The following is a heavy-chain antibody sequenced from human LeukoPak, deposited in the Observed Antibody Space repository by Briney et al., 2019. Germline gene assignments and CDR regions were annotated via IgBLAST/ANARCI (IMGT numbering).Heavy chain of an antibody. V-gene: IGHV3-48*01. D-gene: IGHD1-26*01. CDR2: ISSSSSTI. J-gene: IGHJ4*02. Sequence: GGPLRLSCAASGFTFSSYSMNWVRQAPGKGLEWVSYISSSSSTIYYADSVKGRFTISRDNAKNSLYLQMNSLRAEDTAVYYCARAVYTGGYGGFYFDYWGQGTLVTVSS. CDR3: ARAVYTGGYGGFYFDY. CDR1: GFTFSSYS.